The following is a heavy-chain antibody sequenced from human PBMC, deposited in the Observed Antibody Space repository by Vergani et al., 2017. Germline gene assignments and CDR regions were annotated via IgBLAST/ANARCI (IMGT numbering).Heavy chain of an antibody. CDR2: ISGRSNYI. V-gene: IGHV3-21*06. CDR3: ARDGFYSSNWFFDY. CDR1: GFSFSTYS. J-gene: IGHJ4*02. Sequence: EVQLQESGGGLVKPGGSLRVSCAASGFSFSTYSINWVRQAPGKGLEWVSSISGRSNYIYYADSLKGRFTISRDNAKNSLYLQMNSLRAEDTAVYYCARDGFYSSNWFFDYWGQGTLVTVSS. D-gene: IGHD6-13*01.